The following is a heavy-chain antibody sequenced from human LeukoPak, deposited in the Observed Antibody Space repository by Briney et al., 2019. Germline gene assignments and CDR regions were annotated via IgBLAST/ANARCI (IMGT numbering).Heavy chain of an antibody. J-gene: IGHJ4*02. Sequence: ASVKVSCKASGYTFTDYTIHWVRQAPGQRLEWMGWINAANGNTKYSQQFQGRATITRDTSASTAYMDLSSLRSEDTAVYYCARDRWWEPTDFSFDYWGQGTLVTVSS. D-gene: IGHD1-26*01. CDR2: INAANGNT. CDR3: ARDRWWEPTDFSFDY. V-gene: IGHV1-3*01. CDR1: GYTFTDYT.